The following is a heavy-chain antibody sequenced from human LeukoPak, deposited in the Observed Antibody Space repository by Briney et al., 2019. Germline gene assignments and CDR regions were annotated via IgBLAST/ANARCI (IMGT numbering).Heavy chain of an antibody. CDR3: ARSSYPYYFDY. V-gene: IGHV3-74*01. CDR1: GFSFNSYW. J-gene: IGHJ4*02. D-gene: IGHD6-13*01. Sequence: GGSLRLSCAASGFSFNSYWMHWVRQAPGKGLVWVSRVNNDGSSTTYADSVKGRLTISRDNARNTLYLQMNSLRAEGTAVYYCARSSYPYYFDYWGQGTLVTVSS. CDR2: VNNDGSST.